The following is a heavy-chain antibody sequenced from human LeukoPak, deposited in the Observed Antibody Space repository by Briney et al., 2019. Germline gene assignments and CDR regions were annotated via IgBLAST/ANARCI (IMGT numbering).Heavy chain of an antibody. D-gene: IGHD3-10*01. Sequence: PSQTLSLTCTVSGGSISSGGYYWSWIRQHPGKGLEWIGYIYYSGSTYYNPSLKSRVTISVDTSKNQFSLKLSSVTAADTAMYYCARVYYYGLGSYPYYFDYWGQGTLVTVSS. V-gene: IGHV4-31*03. J-gene: IGHJ4*02. CDR2: IYYSGST. CDR3: ARVYYYGLGSYPYYFDY. CDR1: GGSISSGGYY.